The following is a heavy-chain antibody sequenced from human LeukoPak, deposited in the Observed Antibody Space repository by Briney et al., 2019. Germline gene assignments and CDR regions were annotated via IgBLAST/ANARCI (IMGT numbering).Heavy chain of an antibody. CDR1: GFTVSSNY. Sequence: GGSLRLSCAASGFTVSSNYMSWVRQAPGKGLEWVSVIYSGGSTYYADSVKGRFTISRDNSKNTLYLQMNSLRAEDTAVYYCARDRRNFWSGYPDYWGQGTLVTVSS. CDR3: ARDRRNFWSGYPDY. CDR2: IYSGGST. J-gene: IGHJ4*02. D-gene: IGHD3-3*01. V-gene: IGHV3-66*02.